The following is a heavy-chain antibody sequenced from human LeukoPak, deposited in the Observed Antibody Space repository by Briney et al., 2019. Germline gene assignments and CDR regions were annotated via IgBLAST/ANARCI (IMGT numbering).Heavy chain of an antibody. Sequence: PGGSLRLSCAASGFTFINAWMAWVRQAPGKGLEWVGRIKAKAHGGTIEYAAPVKGRFTISRDDSKNTLYLQMNSLKTEDTAVYYCTTDGVGVEGATYDNWGQGALVSVSS. CDR2: IKAKAHGGTI. V-gene: IGHV3-15*01. D-gene: IGHD1-26*01. CDR3: TTDGVGVEGATYDN. J-gene: IGHJ4*02. CDR1: GFTFINAW.